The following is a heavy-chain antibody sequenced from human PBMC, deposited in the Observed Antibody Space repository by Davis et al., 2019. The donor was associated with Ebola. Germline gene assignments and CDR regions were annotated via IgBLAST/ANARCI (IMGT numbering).Heavy chain of an antibody. D-gene: IGHD3/OR15-3a*01. J-gene: IGHJ4*02. CDR1: GFIFSDYW. CDR3: ARGSHYYDVSTGYHSSGHFDN. V-gene: IGHV3-74*01. CDR2: INRDGTTT. Sequence: PGGSLRLSCATSGFIFSDYWMHWVRQDPGKGLVWVSRINRDGTTTAYADSVRGRFTISRDNSKNTLFLQMKSLRAEDTAVYYCARGSHYYDVSTGYHSSGHFDNWGQGTLVTVSS.